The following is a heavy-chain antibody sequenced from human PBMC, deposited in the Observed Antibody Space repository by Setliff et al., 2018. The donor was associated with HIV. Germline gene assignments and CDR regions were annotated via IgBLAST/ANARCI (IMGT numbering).Heavy chain of an antibody. CDR2: MNPNSGNT. V-gene: IGHV1-8*02. D-gene: IGHD3-3*01. CDR3: SRSEGVASYYNFWSGQPTYYYYMDV. CDR1: GYTFTSYD. J-gene: IGHJ6*03. Sequence: ASVKVSCKASGYTFTSYDINWVRQATGQGLEWMGWMNPNSGNTGYAQKFQGRVTMTRNTSISTACMELSSLRSEDTAVYYCSRSEGVASYYNFWSGQPTYYYYMDVWGKGTTVTVSS.